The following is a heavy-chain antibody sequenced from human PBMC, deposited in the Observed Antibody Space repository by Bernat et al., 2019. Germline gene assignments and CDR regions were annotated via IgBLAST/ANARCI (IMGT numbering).Heavy chain of an antibody. CDR3: ARGMLWFGELDAFDI. V-gene: IGHV3-30-3*01. CDR2: ISYDGSNK. D-gene: IGHD3-10*01. J-gene: IGHJ3*02. CDR1: GFTFSSYA. Sequence: QVQLVESGGGVVQPGRSLRLSCAASGFTFSSYAMHWVRQAPGKGLEGGAVISYDGSNKYYADSVKGRFTISRDNSKNTLYLQMNSLRAEDTAVYYCARGMLWFGELDAFDIWGQGTMVTVSS.